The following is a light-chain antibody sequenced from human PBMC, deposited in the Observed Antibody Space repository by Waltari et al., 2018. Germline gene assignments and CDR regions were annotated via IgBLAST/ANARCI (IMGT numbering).Light chain of an antibody. CDR1: TSNIGTNT. V-gene: IGLV1-44*01. Sequence: QSVLTQPPSASGTPGQRVTISCSGSTSNIGTNTVNWYQQLPGTAPRVLIRRNNQRPSGVPDRFSGSKSGTSASRAISGLQSEDEASYYCETWDDSLNGPVFGGGTKLTVL. CDR3: ETWDDSLNGPV. CDR2: RNN. J-gene: IGLJ3*02.